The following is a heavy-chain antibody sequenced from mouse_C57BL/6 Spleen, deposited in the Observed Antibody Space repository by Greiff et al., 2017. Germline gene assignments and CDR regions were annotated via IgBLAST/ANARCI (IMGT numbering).Heavy chain of an antibody. Sequence: EVKLQESGGGLVQPKGSLKLSCAASGFTFNTYAMHWVRQAPGPGLEWVARIRSKSSNYATYYADSVKDRFTISRDDSQSMLYLQMNNLKTEDTAMYYCVREGSSGYEDYARDYWGQGTSVTVSS. J-gene: IGHJ4*01. V-gene: IGHV10-3*01. CDR1: GFTFNTYA. CDR2: IRSKSSNYAT. CDR3: VREGSSGYEDYARDY. D-gene: IGHD3-2*02.